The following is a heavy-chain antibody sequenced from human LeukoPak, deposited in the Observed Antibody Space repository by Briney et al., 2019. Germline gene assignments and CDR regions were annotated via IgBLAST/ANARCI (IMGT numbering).Heavy chain of an antibody. V-gene: IGHV3-30-3*01. CDR1: GFTFSSHA. CDR2: VSYDGSNK. D-gene: IGHD3-22*01. J-gene: IGHJ6*02. Sequence: PGGSLRLSCAASGFTFSSHAMYWVRQAPGKGLEWVAVVSYDGSNKYYADSVKGRFTISRDNSKNTLSLQMSSLRAEDTAVFYCARDLGFYDSSGFYYSYYYGMDVWGQGTTVTVSS. CDR3: ARDLGFYDSSGFYYSYYYGMDV.